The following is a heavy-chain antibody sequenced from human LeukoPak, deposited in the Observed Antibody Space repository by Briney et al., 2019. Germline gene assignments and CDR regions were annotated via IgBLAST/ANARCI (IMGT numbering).Heavy chain of an antibody. CDR3: ASAPAGGFWSAGYYYYYMDV. CDR2: IYPGDSDA. J-gene: IGHJ6*03. CDR1: GYSFTSFW. D-gene: IGHD3-3*01. Sequence: GESLKISCKGSGYSFTSFWIGWVRQMPGKGLEWMGIIYPGDSDARYSPSFQGQVTISADKSISTAYLQWSSLKASDTAVYYCASAPAGGFWSAGYYYYYMDVWGKGTTVTVSS. V-gene: IGHV5-51*01.